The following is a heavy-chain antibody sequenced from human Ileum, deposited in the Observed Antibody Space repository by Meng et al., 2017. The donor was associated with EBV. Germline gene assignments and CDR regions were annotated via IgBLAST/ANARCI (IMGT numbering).Heavy chain of an antibody. CDR2: VYHRGDT. D-gene: IGHD1-7*01. V-gene: IGHV4-4*02. Sequence: QVALYESGQGVVWRSGTLSLTGSVSGESISSYIWWSWVRQASGKGLEWIGEVYHRGDTNYNPSLKSRVEISVDKSKNQFYLRLFSVTAADTAVYYCGRDQGRELINHWGQGTLVTVSS. CDR3: GRDQGRELINH. CDR1: GESISSYIW. J-gene: IGHJ4*02.